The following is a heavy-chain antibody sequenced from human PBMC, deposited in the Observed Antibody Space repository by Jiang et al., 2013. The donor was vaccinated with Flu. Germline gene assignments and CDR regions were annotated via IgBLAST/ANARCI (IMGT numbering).Heavy chain of an antibody. J-gene: IGHJ5*02. CDR3: AKDGPGIAAAGTKVDP. V-gene: IGHV3-30*18. Sequence: PGKGLEWWQLYHMMEVINTMQTPSKGRFTISRDNSKNTLYLQMNSLRAEDTAVYYCAKDGPGIAAAGTKVDPWGQGTLVTVSS. CDR2: YHMMEVI. D-gene: IGHD6-13*01.